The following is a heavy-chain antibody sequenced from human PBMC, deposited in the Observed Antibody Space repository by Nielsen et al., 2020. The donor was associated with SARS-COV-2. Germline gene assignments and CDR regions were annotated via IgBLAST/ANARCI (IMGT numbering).Heavy chain of an antibody. J-gene: IGHJ4*02. V-gene: IGHV3-53*04. Sequence: LSLTCAASGFTVSSNYMSWVRQAPGKGLEWVSVIYSGGSTYYADSVKGRFTISRHNSKNTLYLQMNSLRAEDTAVYYCARGGYYDILTGCFDYWGQGTLVTVSS. D-gene: IGHD3-9*01. CDR2: IYSGGST. CDR1: GFTVSSNY. CDR3: ARGGYYDILTGCFDY.